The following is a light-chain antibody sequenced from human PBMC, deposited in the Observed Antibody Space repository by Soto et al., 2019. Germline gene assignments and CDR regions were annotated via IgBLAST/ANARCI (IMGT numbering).Light chain of an antibody. CDR2: EGT. V-gene: IGLV2-23*03. J-gene: IGLJ3*02. CDR3: CAYGGTGTFV. Sequence: QSALTQPASVSGSPGQSITISCTGASSDVESYYLVSWYQQHQGKAPKVIIYEGTKRPSGVSSRFSGSRSANTASLTISGLQAQDEADYYCCAYGGTGTFVFGGGTKVTVL. CDR1: SSDVESYYL.